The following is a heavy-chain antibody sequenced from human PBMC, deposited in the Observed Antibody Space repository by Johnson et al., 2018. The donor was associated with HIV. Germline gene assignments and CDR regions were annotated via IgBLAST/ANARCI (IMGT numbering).Heavy chain of an antibody. J-gene: IGHJ3*02. V-gene: IGHV3-7*02. CDR3: ARVRTAAGFDAFDI. CDR1: GFTFSSYW. CDR2: IKQDGSEK. Sequence: MLLVESGGGLVQPGGSLRLSCAASGFTFSSYWMGWVRQAPGKGLEWVANIKQDGSEKYYVDSVKGRFTISRDNAKNSLYLQMNSLRAEDTAVYYCARVRTAAGFDAFDIWGQGTMVTVSS. D-gene: IGHD6-13*01.